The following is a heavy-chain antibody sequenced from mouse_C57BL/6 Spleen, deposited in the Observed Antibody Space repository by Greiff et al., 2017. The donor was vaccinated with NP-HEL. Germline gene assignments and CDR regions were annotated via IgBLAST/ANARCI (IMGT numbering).Heavy chain of an antibody. CDR3: ARNWDVGAWFAY. Sequence: VKLMESGPGLVQPSQSLSLTCTVSGFSLTSYGVHWVRQSPGQGLEWLGVIWSGGSTDYNAAFISILCISKDNSKRQVFFKMNSLQADDTAIYYCARNWDVGAWFAYWGQGTLVTVSA. CDR2: IWSGGST. D-gene: IGHD4-1*01. J-gene: IGHJ3*01. V-gene: IGHV2-2*01. CDR1: GFSLTSYG.